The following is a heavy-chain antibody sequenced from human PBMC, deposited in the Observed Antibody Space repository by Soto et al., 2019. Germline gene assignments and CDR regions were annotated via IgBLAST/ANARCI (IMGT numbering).Heavy chain of an antibody. V-gene: IGHV1-8*01. CDR3: VRFRGSWVYL. D-gene: IGHD2-15*01. CDR2: INPDSGNA. J-gene: IGHJ5*02. CDR1: GYTFTSYD. Sequence: ASVKVSCKASGYTFTSYDINWVRQATGQGPEWMGWINPDSGNADYAQKFQGRVTMTRNTSISTVYMELSSLRSEDTAVYYCVRFRGSWVYLWGQGTQVTVSS.